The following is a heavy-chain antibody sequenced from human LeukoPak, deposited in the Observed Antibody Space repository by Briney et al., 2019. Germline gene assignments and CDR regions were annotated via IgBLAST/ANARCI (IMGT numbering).Heavy chain of an antibody. D-gene: IGHD5-24*01. CDR3: ARGWAYYGMDV. CDR2: ISGGGGST. V-gene: IGHV3-23*01. J-gene: IGHJ6*02. CDR1: GFTFSRYA. Sequence: GGSLRLSCAASGFTFSRYAMSWVRQAPGKGLEWVSAISGGGGSTYYADSVKGRFTVSRDRSKNTLHLQMSSLRAEDTAVYYCARGWAYYGMDVWGQGTTVTVSS.